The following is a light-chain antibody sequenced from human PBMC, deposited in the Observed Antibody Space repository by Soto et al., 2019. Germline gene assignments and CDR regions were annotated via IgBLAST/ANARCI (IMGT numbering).Light chain of an antibody. CDR3: QQRAKWPPIT. CDR2: ETS. CDR1: QSINIY. Sequence: EIVLTQSPGTLSLSPGERATLSCRASQSINIYLAWSTQKPGQAPRLLIYETSKRATSIPARFSGSGSGTDFALTLRSLEPYDFAVYCCQQRAKWPPITFGQRTGLEPK. V-gene: IGKV3-11*01. J-gene: IGKJ5*01.